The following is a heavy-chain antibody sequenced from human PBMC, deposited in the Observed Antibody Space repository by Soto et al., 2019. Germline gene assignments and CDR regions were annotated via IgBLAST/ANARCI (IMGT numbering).Heavy chain of an antibody. V-gene: IGHV1-69*01. D-gene: IGHD3-16*02. J-gene: IGHJ5*02. CDR1: GGTFSSYA. Sequence: QVQLVQSGAEVKKPGSSVKVSCKASGGTFSSYAISWVRHAPGQGLEWMGGIIPIFGTANYAQKFQGRVTITADESTSTAYMELSSLRSEDTAVYYCARGLIGRNLYDYVWGSYRYGWFDPWGQGTLVTVSS. CDR3: ARGLIGRNLYDYVWGSYRYGWFDP. CDR2: IIPIFGTA.